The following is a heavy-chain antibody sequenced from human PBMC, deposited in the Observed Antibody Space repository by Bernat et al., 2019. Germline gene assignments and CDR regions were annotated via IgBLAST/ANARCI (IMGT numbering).Heavy chain of an antibody. CDR2: ICSGGST. CDR3: ARDGRRWDSYGSWYFDL. J-gene: IGHJ2*01. D-gene: IGHD5-18*01. V-gene: IGHV3-53*02. CDR1: GFTVSSNY. Sequence: EVQLVETGGGLIQPGGSLRLSCAASGFTVSSNYMSWVRQAPGKGLEWVSVICSGGSTYYADSVKGRFTISRDNSKNTLYLQMNSLRAEDTAVYYCARDGRRWDSYGSWYFDLWGRGTLVTVSS.